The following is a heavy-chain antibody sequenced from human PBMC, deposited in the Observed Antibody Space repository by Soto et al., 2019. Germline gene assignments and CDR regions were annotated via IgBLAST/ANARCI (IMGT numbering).Heavy chain of an antibody. Sequence: SETLSLTCTVSGGSISSGDYYWSWIRQPPGKGLEWIGYIYYSGSTYYNPSLKSRVTISVDTSKNQFSLKLSSVTAADTAVYYCARVGGGWNDVFYYYYGMDVWGQGTTVTVSS. D-gene: IGHD1-1*01. CDR2: IYYSGST. J-gene: IGHJ6*02. CDR3: ARVGGGWNDVFYYYYGMDV. V-gene: IGHV4-30-4*01. CDR1: GGSISSGDYY.